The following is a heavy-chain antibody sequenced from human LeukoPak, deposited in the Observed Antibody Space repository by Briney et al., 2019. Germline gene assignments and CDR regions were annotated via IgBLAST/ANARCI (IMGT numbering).Heavy chain of an antibody. CDR1: GGSISSYY. Sequence: SETLSLTCTVSGGSISSYYWSWIRQPPGKGLEWIGYIYYSETTNYNPSLKSRVTISIDTSKNQFSLKLSSVTAADTAVYYCATHRIAAAGTPWYFDLWGRGTLVTVSS. CDR2: IYYSETT. J-gene: IGHJ2*01. CDR3: ATHRIAAAGTPWYFDL. V-gene: IGHV4-59*01. D-gene: IGHD6-13*01.